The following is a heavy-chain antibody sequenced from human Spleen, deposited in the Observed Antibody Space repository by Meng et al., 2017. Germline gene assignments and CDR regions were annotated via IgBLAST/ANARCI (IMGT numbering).Heavy chain of an antibody. CDR1: GFTFKNYW. D-gene: IGHD1-1*01. J-gene: IGHJ4*02. CDR2: ISSSGRTI. V-gene: IGHV3-48*03. CDR3: ARGLRYGFDY. Sequence: EMRLAESGGRLVQPGGPLSTLCEASGFTFKNYWMQWVRQAPGKGLVWVSYISSSGRTIYYADSVKGRFTISRDNAKNSLYLQMNSLRAEDTAVYYCARGLRYGFDYWGQGILVTVSS.